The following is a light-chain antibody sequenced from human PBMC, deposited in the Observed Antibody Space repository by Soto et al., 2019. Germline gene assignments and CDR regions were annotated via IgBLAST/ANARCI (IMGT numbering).Light chain of an antibody. Sequence: QSVLTQPPSVSGAPGQRVTISCTGNSSNIGAGYDVHWYQQLPRTAPKLLIYGSTNRPSGVPDRFSGSRSGTSASLAITGLQAEDEADYYCQSYDSGLSGLYVFGTGTKVTVL. CDR1: SSNIGAGYD. CDR3: QSYDSGLSGLYV. J-gene: IGLJ1*01. V-gene: IGLV1-40*01. CDR2: GST.